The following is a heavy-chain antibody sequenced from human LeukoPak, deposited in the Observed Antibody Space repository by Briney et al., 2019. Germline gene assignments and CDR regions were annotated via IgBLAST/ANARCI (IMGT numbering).Heavy chain of an antibody. Sequence: SETLSLTCTVSGGSISSYYWSWIRQPPGKGLEWIGYIYYSGSTNYNPSLKSRVTISVDTSKNQFSLKLSSVTAADTAVYYCARHITYYYDSSGYFLAYYFDYWGQGTLVTVSS. CDR3: ARHITYYYDSSGYFLAYYFDY. V-gene: IGHV4-59*08. CDR2: IYYSGST. J-gene: IGHJ4*02. D-gene: IGHD3-22*01. CDR1: GGSISSYY.